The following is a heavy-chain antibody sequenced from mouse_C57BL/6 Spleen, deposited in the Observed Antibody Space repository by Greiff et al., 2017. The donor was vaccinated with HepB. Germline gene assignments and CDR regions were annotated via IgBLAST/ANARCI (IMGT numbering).Heavy chain of an antibody. CDR1: GYTFTDYE. Sequence: QVQLQQSGAELVRPGASVTLSCKASGYTFTDYEMHWVKQTPVHGLEWIGAIYPETGGTAYNQKFKGKAILTADKSSSTAYMELRSLTSEDSAVYYCTSPLTGSYWYFDVWGTGTTVTVSS. V-gene: IGHV1-15*01. CDR3: TSPLTGSYWYFDV. CDR2: IYPETGGT. J-gene: IGHJ1*03. D-gene: IGHD4-1*01.